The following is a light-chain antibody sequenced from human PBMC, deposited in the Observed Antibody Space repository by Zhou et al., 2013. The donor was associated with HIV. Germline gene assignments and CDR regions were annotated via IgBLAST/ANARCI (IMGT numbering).Light chain of an antibody. J-gene: IGKJ2*03. CDR2: KAS. CDR3: QHSYSSLYS. V-gene: IGKV1-5*03. CDR1: QDIRTW. Sequence: DIQMTQSPSTLSASVGDRVTITCRASQDIRTWVAWYQQKPGKVPKLLIYKASSLESGVPSRFSGSGFGTEFTLTISGLQPEDSATYYCQHSYSSLYSFGQGTKLEIK.